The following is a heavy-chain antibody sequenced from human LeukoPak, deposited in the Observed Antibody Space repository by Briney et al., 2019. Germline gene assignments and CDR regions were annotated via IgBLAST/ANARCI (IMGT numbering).Heavy chain of an antibody. CDR3: ARAGYSSSWYSYFDY. CDR2: IIPIFGTA. D-gene: IGHD6-13*01. Sequence: ASVKVSCKASGGTFSSYAISWVRQAPGQGLEWMGGIIPIFGTANYAQKFQGRVTITADKSTSTAYMELSSLGSEDTAVYYCARAGYSSSWYSYFDYWGQGTLVTVSS. V-gene: IGHV1-69*06. CDR1: GGTFSSYA. J-gene: IGHJ4*02.